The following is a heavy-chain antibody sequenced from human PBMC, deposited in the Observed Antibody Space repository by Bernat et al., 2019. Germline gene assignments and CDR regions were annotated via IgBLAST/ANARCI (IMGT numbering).Heavy chain of an antibody. D-gene: IGHD6-13*01. CDR1: GFSFSDYE. CDR2: ISSTANTI. V-gene: IGHV3-48*03. CDR3: ARGPTWYSRTSNFDS. Sequence: EVQLLESGGGLVQPGGYLRLSGAASGFSFSDYEMNWVGQAPGKGLEWGSYISSTANTIYYADSVKGRFTISRDNTKKSLYLQMNNLRAEDTADYYCARGPTWYSRTSNFDSCGQGTLVTVSS. J-gene: IGHJ4*02.